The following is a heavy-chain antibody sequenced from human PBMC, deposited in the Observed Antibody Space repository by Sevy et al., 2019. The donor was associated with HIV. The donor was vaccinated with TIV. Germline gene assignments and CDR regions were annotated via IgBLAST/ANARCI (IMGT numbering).Heavy chain of an antibody. CDR1: GFNFSNYS. V-gene: IGHV3-21*01. CDR2: ISSSGSYI. J-gene: IGHJ4*02. Sequence: GGSLRLSCAVSGFNFSNYSMDWVRQAPGKGLEWVSSISSSGSYIYYSDSLKGRITISRDNAKNSVYLQMNSLRTEDTAVYYCASQFDYWGQGTLVTVSS. CDR3: ASQFDY.